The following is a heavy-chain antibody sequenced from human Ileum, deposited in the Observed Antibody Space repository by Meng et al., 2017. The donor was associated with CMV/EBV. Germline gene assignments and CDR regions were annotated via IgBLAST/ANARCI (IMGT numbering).Heavy chain of an antibody. V-gene: IGHV1-18*01. CDR2: ISAYNGNT. J-gene: IGHJ4*02. CDR1: GYTFTTYG. CDR3: ARRDGGHGGVVDY. D-gene: IGHD4-23*01. Sequence: ASVKVSCKASGYTFTTYGFSWMRQAPGQGLEWMGWISAYNGNTNYAQELQGRVTMTTDTSTSTAYMELRSLRSDDTAMYYCARRDGGHGGVVDYWGQGTLVTVSS.